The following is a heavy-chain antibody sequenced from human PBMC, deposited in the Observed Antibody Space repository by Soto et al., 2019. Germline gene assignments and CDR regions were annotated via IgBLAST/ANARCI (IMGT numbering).Heavy chain of an antibody. J-gene: IGHJ3*02. D-gene: IGHD3-10*01. Sequence: GGSLRLSCAASGFTFSRYEMNWVRQAPGRGPEWVSYISSSGSTIYYADSVKGRFTISRDNSKNTLYLQMNSLRAEDTAVYYCARDLGSIDAFDIWGQGTMVTVSS. V-gene: IGHV3-48*03. CDR3: ARDLGSIDAFDI. CDR2: ISSSGSTI. CDR1: GFTFSRYE.